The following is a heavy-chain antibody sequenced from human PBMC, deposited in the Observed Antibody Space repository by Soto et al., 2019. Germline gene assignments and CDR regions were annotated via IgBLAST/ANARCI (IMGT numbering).Heavy chain of an antibody. Sequence: GGSLRLSCAASGFTFSTYSMNWVRQAPGKGLEWVSYIMPGSSHIFYADSVKGRFTISRDNSQNTLYLQMGSLRAEDTALYYCAKVNYDIGVYWDHSFQHWGLGTLVTVSS. CDR3: AKVNYDIGVYWDHSFQH. V-gene: IGHV3-48*01. CDR2: IMPGSSHI. J-gene: IGHJ1*01. D-gene: IGHD3-22*01. CDR1: GFTFSTYS.